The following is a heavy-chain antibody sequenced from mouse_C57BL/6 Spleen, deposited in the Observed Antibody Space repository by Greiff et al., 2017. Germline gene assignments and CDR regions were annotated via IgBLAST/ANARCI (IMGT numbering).Heavy chain of an antibody. CDR2: IYPGDGDT. V-gene: IGHV1-80*01. CDR3: ASSSTTVVATHYFDY. Sequence: QVQLQQSGAELVKPGASVKISCKASGYAFSSYWMKWVKQRPGKGLEWIGQIYPGDGDTNYNGKFKGKATLTATKSSSTAYMQLSSPTSEDSAVYFCASSSTTVVATHYFDYWGQGTSLTVSS. J-gene: IGHJ2*02. D-gene: IGHD1-1*01. CDR1: GYAFSSYW.